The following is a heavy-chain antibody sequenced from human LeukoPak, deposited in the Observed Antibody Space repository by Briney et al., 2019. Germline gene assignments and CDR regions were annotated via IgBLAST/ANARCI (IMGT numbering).Heavy chain of an antibody. J-gene: IGHJ4*02. V-gene: IGHV4-34*01. D-gene: IGHD3-10*01. CDR2: INHSGST. CDR3: ARNGAPLLDY. CDR1: GGSFSGYY. Sequence: PSETLSLTCAVYGGSFSGYYWSWIRQPPGKGLEWIGEINHSGSTNYNPSLKSRVTISVDTSKNQLSLKLSSVTAADTAVYYCARNGAPLLDYWGQGTLVTVSS.